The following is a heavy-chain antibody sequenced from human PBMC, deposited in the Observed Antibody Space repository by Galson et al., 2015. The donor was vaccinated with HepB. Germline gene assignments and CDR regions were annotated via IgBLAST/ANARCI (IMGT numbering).Heavy chain of an antibody. CDR3: AYGSDV. J-gene: IGHJ6*02. CDR1: GDSVTSNSAV. CDR2: TYFRAKWHT. D-gene: IGHD4-17*01. Sequence: CAISGDSVTSNSAVWNWIRQAPSRGLEWRGRTYFRAKWHTDYEISVKSRININADISQNQFSLQLSSVTSDDPAVYYCAYGSDVWGQGTTVIVSS. V-gene: IGHV6-1*01.